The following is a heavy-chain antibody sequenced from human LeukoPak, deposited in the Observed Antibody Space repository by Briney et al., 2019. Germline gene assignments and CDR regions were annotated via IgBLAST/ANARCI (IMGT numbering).Heavy chain of an antibody. V-gene: IGHV3-23*01. Sequence: GGTLRLSCAVSGFTFNSYAMTWVRQAPGKGLEWVSDLSGGSGSTYYADAVKGRFTITRDNSKNTLYVQMSSLRVEDTAVYYCAKLTGGRNTQDGFDIWGQGTMVTVAS. J-gene: IGHJ3*02. CDR3: AKLTGGRNTQDGFDI. CDR2: LSGGSGST. D-gene: IGHD2-15*01. CDR1: GFTFNSYA.